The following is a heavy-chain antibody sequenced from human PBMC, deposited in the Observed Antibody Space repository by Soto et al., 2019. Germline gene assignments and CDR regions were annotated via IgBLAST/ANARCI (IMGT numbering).Heavy chain of an antibody. CDR2: ISSSSSTI. D-gene: IGHD3-10*01. CDR3: ASKGTHRKSYYYYGMDV. V-gene: IGHV3-48*01. CDR1: GFTFSSCS. J-gene: IGHJ6*02. Sequence: GGSLRLSCAASGFTFSSCSMNWVRQAPGKGLEWVSYISSSSSTIYYADSVKGRFTISRDNAKNSLYLQMHSLRSEDTAVYYCASKGTHRKSYYYYGMDVWGQGTTVTVSS.